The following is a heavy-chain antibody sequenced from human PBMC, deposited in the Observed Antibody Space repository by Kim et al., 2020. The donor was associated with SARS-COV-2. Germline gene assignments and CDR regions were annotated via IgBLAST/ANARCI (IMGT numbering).Heavy chain of an antibody. CDR3: TGSGRPGFDY. V-gene: IGHV4-59*08. J-gene: IGHJ4*02. D-gene: IGHD3-10*01. CDR2: IYYSGST. Sequence: SETLSLTCTVSGGSISSYYWSWIRQPPGKGLEWIGYIYYSGSTNYNPSLKSRVTISVDTSKNQFSLKLSSVTAADTAVYYCTGSGRPGFDYWGQGTLVTVSS. CDR1: GGSISSYY.